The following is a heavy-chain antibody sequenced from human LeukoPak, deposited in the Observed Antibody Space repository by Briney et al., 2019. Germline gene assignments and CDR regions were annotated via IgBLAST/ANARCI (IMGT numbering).Heavy chain of an antibody. J-gene: IGHJ6*02. D-gene: IGHD3-9*01. CDR3: ARAPGAGDILTGYYKPWGYYYYGMDV. CDR2: TNHSGST. Sequence: PSETLSLTCAVYGGSFSGYYWSWIRQPPGKGLEWIGETNHSGSTNYNPSLKSRVTISVDTSKNQFSLKLSSVTAADTAVYYCARAPGAGDILTGYYKPWGYYYYGMDVWGQGTTVTVSS. V-gene: IGHV4-34*01. CDR1: GGSFSGYY.